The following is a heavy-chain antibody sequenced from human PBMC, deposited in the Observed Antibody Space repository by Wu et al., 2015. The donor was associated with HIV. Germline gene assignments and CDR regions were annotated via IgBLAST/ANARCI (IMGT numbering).Heavy chain of an antibody. D-gene: IGHD2-21*02. CDR1: GDTLSTYA. CDR2: IIPIFGAA. V-gene: IGHV1-69*13. CDR3: ATNHGGGNCYSYHCFGY. J-gene: IGHJ4*02. Sequence: QVQLVQSGAEVKKPGSSVKVSCKASGDTLSTYAVSWVRQAPGQGLEWMGRIIPIFGAATYAQNFQDRVTITADEPSNTDESISTAYMELRSLRSDDTAVYYCATNHGGGNCYSYHCFGYWGQGTLVTVSS.